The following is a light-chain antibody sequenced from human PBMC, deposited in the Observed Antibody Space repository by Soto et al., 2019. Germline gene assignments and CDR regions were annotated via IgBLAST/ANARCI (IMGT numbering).Light chain of an antibody. CDR3: QQYNTYPLT. Sequence: DIQMTQSPSTLSASLGDRVTITCRASQTISNWLARYQQKPGKAPKVLIFDASTLDGGVPSRFSGRRSGTDFTLTISSLQPSDFATYYCQQYNTYPLTFGGGTKVDIK. CDR2: DAS. V-gene: IGKV1-5*01. J-gene: IGKJ4*01. CDR1: QTISNW.